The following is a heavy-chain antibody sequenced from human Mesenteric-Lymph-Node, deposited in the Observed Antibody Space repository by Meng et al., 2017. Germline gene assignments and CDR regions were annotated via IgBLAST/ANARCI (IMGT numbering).Heavy chain of an antibody. CDR3: ARGGNFDP. Sequence: QVQLVQSGSELKKPGASVKVSCKASGYTFSTYTINWVRQAHGRGLEWMGRISTNTGTPTYTQGFTGRFVFSLDTSVSTAYLQISSLKAEDIAVYYCARGGNFDPWGQGTLVTVSS. J-gene: IGHJ5*02. CDR1: GYTFSTYT. D-gene: IGHD2/OR15-2a*01. CDR2: ISTNTGTP. V-gene: IGHV7-4-1*02.